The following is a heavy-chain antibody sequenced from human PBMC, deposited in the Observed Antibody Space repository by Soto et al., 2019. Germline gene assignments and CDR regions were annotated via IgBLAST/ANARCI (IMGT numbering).Heavy chain of an antibody. J-gene: IGHJ3*02. V-gene: IGHV3-23*01. CDR2: ISGSGGST. D-gene: IGHD2-2*01. CDR1: GFTFSSYA. CDR3: AKTSPVVVPAAERGRKEGAFDI. Sequence: GGSLRLSCAASGFTFSSYAMSWVRQAPGKGLEWVSAISGSGGSTYYADSVKGRFTISRDNSKNTLYLQMNSLRAEDTAVYYWAKTSPVVVPAAERGRKEGAFDIWGQGTMVTVSS.